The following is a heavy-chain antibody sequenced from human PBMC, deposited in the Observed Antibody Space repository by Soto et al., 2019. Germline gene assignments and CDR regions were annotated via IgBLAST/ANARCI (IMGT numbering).Heavy chain of an antibody. CDR1: GFAFSSYW. J-gene: IGHJ4*02. V-gene: IGHV3-74*01. CDR3: AFHGYSSSWYLDR. Sequence: EVQLVESGGGLVQPGGSLRLSCAASGFAFSSYWMHWVRQAPGKGLVWVSRINSDGSSTSYADSVKGRFTISRDNAKNTLYLQMNSLRAEDTAVYYCAFHGYSSSWYLDRWGQGTLVTVSS. D-gene: IGHD6-13*01. CDR2: INSDGSST.